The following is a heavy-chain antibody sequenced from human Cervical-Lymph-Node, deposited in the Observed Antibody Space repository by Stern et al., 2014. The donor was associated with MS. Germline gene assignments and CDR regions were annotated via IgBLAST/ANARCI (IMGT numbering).Heavy chain of an antibody. CDR1: GYSFTSYW. D-gene: IGHD2-21*01. V-gene: IGHV5-51*01. J-gene: IGHJ4*02. Sequence: VQLGESGAEVKKPGESLKISCKGSGYSFTSYWVGWVRQMPGKGLEWRGLTYPGDSDTRYRPSFQGPGNISADKPIRHAYLQWSSLKASDAAMYYCARHCGFRPGCIDYWGQGTLVTVSS. CDR2: TYPGDSDT. CDR3: ARHCGFRPGCIDY.